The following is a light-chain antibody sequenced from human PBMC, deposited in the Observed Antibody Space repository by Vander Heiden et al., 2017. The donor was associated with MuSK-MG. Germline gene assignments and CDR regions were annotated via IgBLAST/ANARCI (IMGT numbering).Light chain of an antibody. CDR3: SSYAGSNNRVI. Sequence: QPPSASGSPGQSVPISCTGTSSDVGIYNYVSWYQQNPGKAPKLLIYEVSKRPSGVPDRFSGSKSGNTASLTVSGLQAEDEADYYCSSYAGSNNRVIFGGGTKLTVL. J-gene: IGLJ2*01. V-gene: IGLV2-8*01. CDR2: EVS. CDR1: SSDVGIYNY.